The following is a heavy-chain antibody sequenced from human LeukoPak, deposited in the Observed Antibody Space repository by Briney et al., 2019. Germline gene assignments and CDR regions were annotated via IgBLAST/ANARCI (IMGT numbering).Heavy chain of an antibody. CDR2: TNTDGTIT. J-gene: IGHJ3*02. D-gene: IGHD1-26*01. CDR1: GFTFSDYW. V-gene: IGHV3-74*01. CDR3: VRGRGSYWYDLGPAFNT. Sequence: GGSLRLSCAASGFTFSDYWMHWVRQAPGKGLVWVSQTNTDGTITDYADSAKGRFTISRGNAKKTLNLQMESLRVDDTAVYYCVRGRGSYWYDLGPAFNTWGQGTMVTVSS.